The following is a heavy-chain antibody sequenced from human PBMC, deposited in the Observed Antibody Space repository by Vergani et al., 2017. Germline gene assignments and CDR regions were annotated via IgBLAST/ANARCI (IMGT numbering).Heavy chain of an antibody. CDR2: IYTSGST. CDR1: GGSISSGSYY. J-gene: IGHJ6*02. CDR3: ARDRPDYDFWSGFSPADV. V-gene: IGHV4-61*02. Sequence: QVQLQESGPGLVKPSRTLSLTCTVSGGSISSGSYYWSWIRQPAGKGLEWIGRIYTSGSTNYNPSLKSRVTMSVDTSKNQFSLKLSSVTAADTAVYYCARDRPDYDFWSGFSPADVWGQGTTVTVSS. D-gene: IGHD3-3*01.